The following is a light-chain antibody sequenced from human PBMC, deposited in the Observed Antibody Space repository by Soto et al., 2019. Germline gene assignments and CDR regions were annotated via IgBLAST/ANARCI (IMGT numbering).Light chain of an antibody. V-gene: IGKV3-20*01. CDR1: QSVRNSF. J-gene: IGKJ1*01. CDR2: GAS. CDR3: QQYADSVRT. Sequence: EIVLTQSPGTLSLSPGERATLSCRASQSVRNSFLAWYQQKPGQAPRLVIYGASSRAPGIPDRFSGSGSGTDFTLIISRLEPEDFAVYHCQQYADSVRTFGQGTKVEVK.